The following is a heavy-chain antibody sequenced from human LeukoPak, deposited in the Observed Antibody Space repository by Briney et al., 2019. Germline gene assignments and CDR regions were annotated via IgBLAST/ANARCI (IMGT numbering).Heavy chain of an antibody. J-gene: IGHJ4*02. V-gene: IGHV3-30*03. CDR2: ISYDGSNK. CDR1: GFTFSSYG. CDR3: ARDRPDY. Sequence: GGSLRLSCAASGFTFSSYGMHWVRQAPGKGLEWVAVISYDGSNKYYADSVKGRFTISRDNAKNSLYLQMNSLRAEDTAVYYCARDRPDYWGQGTLVTVSS.